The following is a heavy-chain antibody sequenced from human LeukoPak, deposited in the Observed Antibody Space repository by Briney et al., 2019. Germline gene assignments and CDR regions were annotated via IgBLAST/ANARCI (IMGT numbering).Heavy chain of an antibody. J-gene: IGHJ2*01. Sequence: SETLSLTCTVSGGSISKYYWSWIRQPPPMGLEWIGNIYYSGSTNYNPSLKSRVTISVETSKNQFSLKLSSVTAADTAVYYCARRTDSGSWYFDLWGRGTLVTVSS. CDR3: ARRTDSGSWYFDL. CDR2: IYYSGST. V-gene: IGHV4-59*01. D-gene: IGHD6-6*01. CDR1: GGSISKYY.